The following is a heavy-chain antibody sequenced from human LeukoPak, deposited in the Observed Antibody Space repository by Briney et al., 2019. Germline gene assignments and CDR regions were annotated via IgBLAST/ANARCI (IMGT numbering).Heavy chain of an antibody. CDR3: ARDKRLVVPAAIGYYYYMDV. V-gene: IGHV4-4*07. Sequence: SETLSLTCTVSGGSISSYYWSWIRQPPGKGLEWIGRIYTSGSTNYNPSLKSRVTMSVDTSKNQFSLKLSSVTAADTAVYYCARDKRLVVPAAIGYYYYMDVWGKGTTVTVSS. CDR2: IYTSGST. D-gene: IGHD2-2*02. CDR1: GGSISSYY. J-gene: IGHJ6*03.